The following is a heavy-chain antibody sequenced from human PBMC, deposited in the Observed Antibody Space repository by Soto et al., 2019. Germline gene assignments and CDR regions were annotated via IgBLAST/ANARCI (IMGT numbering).Heavy chain of an antibody. Sequence: PSETLSLTCTVSGGSISSGDYYWSWIRQPPGKGLEWIGEINHSGSTNYNPSLKSRVTISVDTSKNQFSLKLSSVTAADTAVYYCARSAAGVYYYYYGMDVWGQGTTVTVSS. CDR3: ARSAAGVYYYYYGMDV. D-gene: IGHD6-13*01. V-gene: IGHV4-39*07. J-gene: IGHJ6*02. CDR2: INHSGST. CDR1: GGSISSGDYY.